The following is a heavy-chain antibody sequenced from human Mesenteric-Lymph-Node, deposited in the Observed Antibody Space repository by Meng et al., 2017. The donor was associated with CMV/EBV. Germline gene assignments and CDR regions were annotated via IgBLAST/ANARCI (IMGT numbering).Heavy chain of an antibody. V-gene: IGHV1-18*04. Sequence: CKGSGYSFSNYWIGWVRQAPGQGLEWMGWISAYNGNTNYAQKLQGRVTMTTDTSTSTAYMELRSLRSDDTAVYYCARDDRQQNGLDYWGQGTLVTVSS. CDR1: GYSFSNYW. J-gene: IGHJ4*02. CDR3: ARDDRQQNGLDY. CDR2: ISAYNGNT. D-gene: IGHD6-13*01.